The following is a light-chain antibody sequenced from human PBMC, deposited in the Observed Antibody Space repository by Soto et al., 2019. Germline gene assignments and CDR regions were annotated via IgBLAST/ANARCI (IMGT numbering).Light chain of an antibody. Sequence: EIVLTQSPATLSLSPGQSATISCGASQSVSSYLAWYQQKPGQAPRLLIYDASNRATGIPARFSGSGSGTDFTLTISSLENEDFAVYYCQQRSNWPWTFGQGTKVDIK. V-gene: IGKV3-11*01. J-gene: IGKJ1*01. CDR1: QSVSSY. CDR3: QQRSNWPWT. CDR2: DAS.